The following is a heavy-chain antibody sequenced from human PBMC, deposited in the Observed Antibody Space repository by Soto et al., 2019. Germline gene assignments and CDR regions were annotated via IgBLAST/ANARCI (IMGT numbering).Heavy chain of an antibody. Sequence: EVQLLESGGGLVQPGGSLRLSCAASGFTFSNYAMNWVRQAPGKGLEWVSVISGSGSSTYYADSVKGRFSISRDHSKNTLYLQMSSLRADETAVYYCARRSPSWAFDIWGQGTMVTVSS. D-gene: IGHD2-15*01. V-gene: IGHV3-23*01. CDR3: ARRSPSWAFDI. J-gene: IGHJ3*02. CDR2: ISGSGSST. CDR1: GFTFSNYA.